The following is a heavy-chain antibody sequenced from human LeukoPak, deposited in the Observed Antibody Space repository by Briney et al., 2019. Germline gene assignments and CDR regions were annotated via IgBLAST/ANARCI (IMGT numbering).Heavy chain of an antibody. D-gene: IGHD2-15*01. V-gene: IGHV4-39*02. Sequence: PSETLSLTCTVSGGSISSTSYYWGWIRQPPGKGLGWIGIVYFSGSTTYNPSLKSRVTIFADTSNNRFSLRLTSVTAADTAVYYCAGEPGYCSSGSCYGGWFDPWGQGTLVTISS. CDR3: AGEPGYCSSGSCYGGWFDP. J-gene: IGHJ5*02. CDR2: VYFSGST. CDR1: GGSISSTSYY.